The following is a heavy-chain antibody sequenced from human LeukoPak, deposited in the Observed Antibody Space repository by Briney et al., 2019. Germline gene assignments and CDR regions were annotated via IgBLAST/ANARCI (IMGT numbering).Heavy chain of an antibody. J-gene: IGHJ3*02. V-gene: IGHV3-30*18. D-gene: IGHD5-12*01. CDR3: AKPKESGYSGEYAFDI. CDR1: KFTFSSYA. CDR2: ITHDGHNK. Sequence: PGRSLRLSCAVSKFTFSSYAMHWVRQAPGKGLEWVAVITHDGHNKYYADSVRGRFTISRDNSKSTLFLQMNSLRAEDTAVYYCAKPKESGYSGEYAFDIWGQGTMVTVSS.